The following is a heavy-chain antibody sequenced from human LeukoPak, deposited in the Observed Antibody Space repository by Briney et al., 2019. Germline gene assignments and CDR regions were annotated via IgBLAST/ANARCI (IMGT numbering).Heavy chain of an antibody. CDR3: ARDSSSWSLHWYFDL. Sequence: GGSLRLSCAASGFTFSSYGMSWVRQAPGKGLEWVSAISGSGGSTYYADSVKGRFTISRDNSKNTLYLQMNSLRAEDTAVYYCARDSSSWSLHWYFDLWGRGTLVTVSS. CDR1: GFTFSSYG. CDR2: ISGSGGST. V-gene: IGHV3-23*01. J-gene: IGHJ2*01. D-gene: IGHD6-13*01.